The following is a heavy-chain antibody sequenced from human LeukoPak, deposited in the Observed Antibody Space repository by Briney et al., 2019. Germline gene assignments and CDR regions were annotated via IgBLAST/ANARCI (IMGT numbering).Heavy chain of an antibody. CDR3: ARLSGGTQWLAPFDY. CDR1: GGSISSSSYY. Sequence: SETLSLTCTVSGGSISSSSYYWGWIRQPPGKGLEWIGSIYYSGSTYYNPSLKSRVTTSVDTSKNQFSLKLSSVTAADTAVDYCARLSGGTQWLAPFDYWGQGTLVTVSS. D-gene: IGHD6-19*01. J-gene: IGHJ4*02. V-gene: IGHV4-39*01. CDR2: IYYSGST.